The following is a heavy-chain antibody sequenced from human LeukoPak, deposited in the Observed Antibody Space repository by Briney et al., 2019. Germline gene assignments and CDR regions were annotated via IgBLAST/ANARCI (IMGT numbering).Heavy chain of an antibody. Sequence: SETLSLTCTVSGGSISSGDYYWSWIRQPPGKGLEWIGYIYYSGSTNYNPSLKSRVTISVDTSKNQFSLKLSSVTAADTAVYYCARRTGYGMDVWGQGTTVTVSS. CDR3: ARRTGYGMDV. CDR1: GGSISSGDYY. D-gene: IGHD1-14*01. CDR2: IYYSGST. V-gene: IGHV4-30-4*01. J-gene: IGHJ6*02.